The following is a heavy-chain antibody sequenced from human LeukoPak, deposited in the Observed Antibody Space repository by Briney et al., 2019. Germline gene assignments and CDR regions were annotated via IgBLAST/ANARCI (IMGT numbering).Heavy chain of an antibody. V-gene: IGHV1-2*02. CDR2: INPNSGGT. J-gene: IGHJ4*02. CDR1: GYTFTGYS. CDR3: ARRLGTGTTLGY. Sequence: ASVKVSCKTSGYTFTGYSIHWVRQAPGQGLERMGWINPNSGGTNYAQNFQGTVTMTRDTSTSTAYMELSSLRSDDTAVYYCARRLGTGTTLGYWGQGTLVTVSS. D-gene: IGHD1-1*01.